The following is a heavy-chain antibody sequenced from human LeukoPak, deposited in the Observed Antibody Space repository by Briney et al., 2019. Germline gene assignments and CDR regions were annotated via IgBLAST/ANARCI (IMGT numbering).Heavy chain of an antibody. CDR2: IYTSGST. V-gene: IGHV4-4*07. D-gene: IGHD3-3*01. Sequence: PSETLSLTCTVSGGSISSYYWSWIRQPAGKGLEWIGRIYTSGSTNYNPSLKSRVTMSVDTSKNQFSLKQSTVTTADTAVSYCALDVDGGWSGYHSHYYWDVWGKGTRVSVFS. CDR3: ALDVDGGWSGYHSHYYWDV. J-gene: IGHJ6*03. CDR1: GGSISSYY.